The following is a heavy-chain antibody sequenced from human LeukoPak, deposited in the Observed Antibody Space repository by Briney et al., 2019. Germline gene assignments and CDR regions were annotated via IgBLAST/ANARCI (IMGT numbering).Heavy chain of an antibody. V-gene: IGHV4-34*01. CDR1: GGSFSGYY. Sequence: PSETLSLTCAVYGGSFSGYYWSWIRQSPGKGLEWIGEINHSGSTNYNPSLKSRVTISVDTSKNQFSLKLSSVTAADTAVYYCASLTVTRPQGYWGQGTLVTVSS. CDR3: ASLTVTRPQGY. J-gene: IGHJ4*02. CDR2: INHSGST. D-gene: IGHD4-17*01.